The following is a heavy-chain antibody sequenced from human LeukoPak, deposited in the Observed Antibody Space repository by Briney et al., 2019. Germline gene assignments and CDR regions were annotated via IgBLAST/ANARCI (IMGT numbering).Heavy chain of an antibody. CDR2: IFSRGNT. Sequence: SETLSLTCSVSGDSIFNSNSYWSWMRQPAGKGLEWIGHIFSRGNTNYNPSLKSRVTISVDMSKNQFSLILSSVTAADTAVYYCAREMATTAFDYWGQGTLVTVSS. D-gene: IGHD5-24*01. J-gene: IGHJ4*02. V-gene: IGHV4-61*09. CDR3: AREMATTAFDY. CDR1: GDSIFNSNSY.